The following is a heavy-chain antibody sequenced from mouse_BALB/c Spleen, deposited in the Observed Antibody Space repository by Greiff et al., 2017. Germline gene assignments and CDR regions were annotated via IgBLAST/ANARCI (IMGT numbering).Heavy chain of an antibody. CDR1: GYSITSGYY. CDR3: AREGYGNPYYFDY. D-gene: IGHD2-1*01. V-gene: IGHV3-6*02. J-gene: IGHJ2*01. Sequence: EVKVEESGPGLVKPSQSLSLTCSVTGYSITSGYYWNWIRQFPGNKLEWMGYISYDGSNNYNPSLKNRISITRDTSKNQFFLKLNSVTTEDTATYYCAREGYGNPYYFDYWGQGTTLTVSS. CDR2: ISYDGSN.